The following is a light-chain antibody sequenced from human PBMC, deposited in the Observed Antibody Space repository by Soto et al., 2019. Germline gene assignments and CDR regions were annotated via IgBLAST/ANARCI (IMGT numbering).Light chain of an antibody. CDR3: QQLNSYPWT. J-gene: IGKJ1*01. CDR2: AAS. V-gene: IGKV1-9*01. CDR1: QGISSY. Sequence: DIQLTQSPSFLSASVGDRVSITCRASQGISSYLAWYQQKPGKTPKLLIYAASTLQSGVPSRFSGIGSGTEFTLTISSLQPEDSATYYCQQLNSYPWTFGQGTKVEMK.